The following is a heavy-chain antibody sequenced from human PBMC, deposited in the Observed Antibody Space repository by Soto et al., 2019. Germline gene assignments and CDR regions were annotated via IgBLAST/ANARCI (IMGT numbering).Heavy chain of an antibody. CDR2: VKQDGSVT. D-gene: IGHD4-17*01. J-gene: IGHJ4*02. V-gene: IGHV3-7*01. Sequence: EVRVVESGGGLVQPGGSLRLSCVASGLTFTRYWMSWVRQAPGKGLEWVANVKQDGSVTYYVDSVRGRFIISRDNAKNSVYLQMSSLTAEDTAVYYCASQRDLGDYDYWGQGTLVTVSS. CDR3: ASQRDLGDYDY. CDR1: GLTFTRYW.